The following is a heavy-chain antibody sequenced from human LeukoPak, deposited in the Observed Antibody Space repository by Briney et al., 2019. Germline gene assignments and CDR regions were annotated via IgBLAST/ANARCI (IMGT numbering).Heavy chain of an antibody. CDR1: GFTLSSYG. D-gene: IGHD3-10*01. Sequence: PGGSLRLSCAASGFTLSSYGMHWVRQAPGKGLEWVAVISYDGSNKYYADSVKGRFTISRDNSKNTLYLQTNSLRAEDTAVYYCASEVLWFGEWGTPFDYRGQGTLVTVSS. CDR2: ISYDGSNK. J-gene: IGHJ4*02. V-gene: IGHV3-30*03. CDR3: ASEVLWFGEWGTPFDY.